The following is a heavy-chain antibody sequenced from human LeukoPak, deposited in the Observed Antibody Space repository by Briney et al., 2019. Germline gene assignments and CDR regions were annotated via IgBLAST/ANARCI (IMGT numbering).Heavy chain of an antibody. V-gene: IGHV3-7*01. D-gene: IGHD4-17*01. Sequence: GGSLRLSCAASGFTFSNYWMSWVRQAPGKGLEWVANIKQDGSEKYYVDSVKGRFTISRGNATNSLYLQMNSLRAEDTAVYFCARTGSTVTISNRPFDYWGQGTLVTVSS. J-gene: IGHJ4*02. CDR3: ARTGSTVTISNRPFDY. CDR1: GFTFSNYW. CDR2: IKQDGSEK.